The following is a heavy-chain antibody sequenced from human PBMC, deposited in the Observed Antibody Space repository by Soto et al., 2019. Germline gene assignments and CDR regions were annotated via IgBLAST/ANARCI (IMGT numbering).Heavy chain of an antibody. Sequence: VESLKISCKGSGYIFFSHWIGWVLEMPGKGLEWVGIIYPADSETRYSPSFQGQVTISVDKSINTAYLQWSSLKASDTAMYYCARRPWLSGYYDYWGQGTLVTVSS. V-gene: IGHV5-51*01. J-gene: IGHJ4*02. D-gene: IGHD3-22*01. CDR1: GYIFFSHW. CDR2: IYPADSET. CDR3: ARRPWLSGYYDY.